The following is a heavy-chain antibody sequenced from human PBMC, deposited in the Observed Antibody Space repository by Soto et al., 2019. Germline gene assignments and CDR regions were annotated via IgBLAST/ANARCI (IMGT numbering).Heavy chain of an antibody. CDR2: ISTYNGNT. Sequence: QVQLVQSGAEVKKPGASVKISCKASGYKFITYVVSWVRQAPGQGLYWLGWISTYNGNTRYAERLQGRVTMTTDTTTNTDCMELRNLRSDDTAVYYCARGPTDYYDNSANYFLDYWGQGTLCTVSS. J-gene: IGHJ4*02. D-gene: IGHD3-22*01. V-gene: IGHV1-18*01. CDR3: ARGPTDYYDNSANYFLDY. CDR1: GYKFITYV.